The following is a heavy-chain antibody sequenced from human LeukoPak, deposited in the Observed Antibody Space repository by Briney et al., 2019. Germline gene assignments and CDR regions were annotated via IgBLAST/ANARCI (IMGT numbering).Heavy chain of an antibody. J-gene: IGHJ4*02. CDR2: ISSSSSYI. D-gene: IGHD6-13*01. Sequence: GGSLRLSCAASVFTFSSYSMNWVRQAPGKGREWVSSISSSSSYIYYADSVKGRLTISRDNAKNSLYLQMNSLRAEDTAVYYCARFSSSSSDYWGRGTRVTVTS. CDR3: ARFSSSSSDY. CDR1: VFTFSSYS. V-gene: IGHV3-21*01.